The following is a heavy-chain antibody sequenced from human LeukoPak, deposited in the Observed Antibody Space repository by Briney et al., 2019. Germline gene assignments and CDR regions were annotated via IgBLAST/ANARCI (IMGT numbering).Heavy chain of an antibody. D-gene: IGHD6-13*01. Sequence: GGSLRLSCAASGLTFNNYAMTWVRQTPGKGLEWVSSISSDGVTTSYADSVEGRFTISRDNSRNTLYLQMNSLRAEDTAIYYCAKYLRAARRIFDYWGQGTLVTVSS. CDR3: AKYLRAARRIFDY. CDR2: ISSDGVTT. J-gene: IGHJ4*02. CDR1: GLTFNNYA. V-gene: IGHV3-23*01.